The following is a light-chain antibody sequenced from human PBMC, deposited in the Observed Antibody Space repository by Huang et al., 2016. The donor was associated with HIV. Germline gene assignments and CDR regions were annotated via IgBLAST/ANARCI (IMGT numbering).Light chain of an antibody. Sequence: DIQMTQSPSYLSASVGDRVTITCRASQGISNSLAWYQQQPGKSPKLLLFSASRLESVVPSRFSGSGSGTDYTLTLTILQSEDFATYYCQQYYSTPLTFGGGTKVQIK. V-gene: IGKV1-NL1*01. CDR3: QQYYSTPLT. CDR1: QGISNS. CDR2: SAS. J-gene: IGKJ4*01.